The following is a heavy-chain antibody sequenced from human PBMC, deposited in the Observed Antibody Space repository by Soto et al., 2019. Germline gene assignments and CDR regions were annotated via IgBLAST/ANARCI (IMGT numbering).Heavy chain of an antibody. V-gene: IGHV3-11*04. Sequence: QVQLVESGGGLVKPGGSLRLSCAASGFTFSDYYMSWIRQAPGKGLEWVSYISSSGSTIYYADSVKGRFTISRDNAKNSLYLQMNSLTAEDTAAYYCARDLTTLRGRDNWNYVVDPWGQGTLVTVSS. CDR2: ISSSGSTI. CDR3: ARDLTTLRGRDNWNYVVDP. D-gene: IGHD1-7*01. J-gene: IGHJ5*02. CDR1: GFTFSDYY.